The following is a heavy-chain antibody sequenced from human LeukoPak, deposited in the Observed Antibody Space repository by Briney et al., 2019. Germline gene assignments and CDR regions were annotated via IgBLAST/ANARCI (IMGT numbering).Heavy chain of an antibody. CDR1: GDTFTSYY. J-gene: IGHJ4*02. V-gene: IGHV1-46*04. CDR3: ARDWGRLPAAGYFDY. D-gene: IGHD2-2*01. Sequence: ASVKVSCKASGDTFTSYYMHWVRQAPGQGLEWMGIINPSGGSTSYAQKLQGRVTMTRDTSTSTVYMELSSLRSEDTAVYYCARDWGRLPAAGYFDYWGQGTLVTVSS. CDR2: INPSGGST.